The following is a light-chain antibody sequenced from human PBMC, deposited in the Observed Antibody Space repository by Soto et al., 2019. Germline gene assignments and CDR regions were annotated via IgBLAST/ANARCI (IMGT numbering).Light chain of an antibody. Sequence: EVVLTQSPATLSVSPGDRASLSCRASQSVSNNYLAWHQQRPGQAPRLLIFGASNRATGVPDRFTGSASGTDFTLTISRLQPEDFALYFCQQYASSPVTFGGGTKVDNK. CDR2: GAS. CDR1: QSVSNNY. V-gene: IGKV3-20*01. CDR3: QQYASSPVT. J-gene: IGKJ4*01.